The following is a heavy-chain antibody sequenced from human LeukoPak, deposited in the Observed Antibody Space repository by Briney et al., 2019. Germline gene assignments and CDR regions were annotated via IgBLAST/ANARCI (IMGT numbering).Heavy chain of an antibody. D-gene: IGHD2/OR15-2a*01. V-gene: IGHV4-31*03. J-gene: IGHJ2*01. Sequence: SETLSLTCTVSGGSISSGDYCWNWIRQHPEKSLEWIGYIFYSGSAYYNPSLKSRVTISVDTSKNRFSLKLSSVTAADTAVYYCARRRSETLFWHFDLWGRGTLVTVSS. CDR3: ARRRSETLFWHFDL. CDR1: GGSISSGDYC. CDR2: IFYSGSA.